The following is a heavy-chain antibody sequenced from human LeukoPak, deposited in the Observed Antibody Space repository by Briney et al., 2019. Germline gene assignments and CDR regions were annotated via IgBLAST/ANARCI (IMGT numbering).Heavy chain of an antibody. CDR2: INHIGST. D-gene: IGHD3-22*01. J-gene: IGHJ4*02. V-gene: IGHV4-34*01. Sequence: SETLSLTCAVYGGSFRGYYWSWIRQPPGKGLEWIGEINHIGSTNYNPSLKSRVTISVDASKNQFSLKLSSVTAADTAVYYCARDVRRGYYYDSSGYPSYFDYWGQGTLVTVSS. CDR1: GGSFRGYY. CDR3: ARDVRRGYYYDSSGYPSYFDY.